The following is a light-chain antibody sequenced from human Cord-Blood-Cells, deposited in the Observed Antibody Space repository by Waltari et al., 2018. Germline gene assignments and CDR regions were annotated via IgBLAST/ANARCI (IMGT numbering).Light chain of an antibody. V-gene: IGLV2-8*01. J-gene: IGLJ1*01. Sequence: QSALTQPPSASGSPGQSVTISCPGTSSDVGGYNYVSWYQQHPGTSPKLMIYEFSKLPSGVPDRFSGSKSGNTASLTVSGLQAEDEANYYCSSYAGSNNFVFGTGTKVTVL. CDR1: SSDVGGYNY. CDR3: SSYAGSNNFV. CDR2: EFS.